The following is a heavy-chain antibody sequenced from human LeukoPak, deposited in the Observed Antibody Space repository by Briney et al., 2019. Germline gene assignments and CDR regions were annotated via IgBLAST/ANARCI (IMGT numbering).Heavy chain of an antibody. CDR2: IHYSGST. Sequence: SETLSLTCTISGGSISNYYWTWIRQPPGKGLEWIGYIHYSGSTKYNPSLNSRVTISLDTSKKQFSLNQFSLNLNSVTAADTAVYYCARSRSSWYLDYWGQGTLVTVSS. D-gene: IGHD6-19*01. CDR3: ARSRSSWYLDY. V-gene: IGHV4-59*01. J-gene: IGHJ4*02. CDR1: GGSISNYY.